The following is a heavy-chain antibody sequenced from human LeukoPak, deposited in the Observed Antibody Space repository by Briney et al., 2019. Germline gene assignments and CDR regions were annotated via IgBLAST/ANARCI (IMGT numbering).Heavy chain of an antibody. CDR3: AKRIDILEWPTVGYYGMDV. CDR2: ISYDGSNK. D-gene: IGHD3-3*01. Sequence: GGSLRLSCAASGFTFSSYGMPWVRQAPGKGLEWVAVISYDGSNKYYADSVKGRFTISRDNSKNTLYLQMNSLRAEDTAVYYCAKRIDILEWPTVGYYGMDVWGQGTTVTVSS. CDR1: GFTFSSYG. V-gene: IGHV3-30*18. J-gene: IGHJ6*02.